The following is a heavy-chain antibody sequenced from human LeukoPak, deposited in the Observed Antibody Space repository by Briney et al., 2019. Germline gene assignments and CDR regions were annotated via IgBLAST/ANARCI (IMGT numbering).Heavy chain of an antibody. CDR1: GASISSDY. Sequence: PSETLSLTCTASGASISSDYWSWIRQPPGKGLELIGFISYSGSTTYNPSLKSRVTISVDTSRSQFSLKLTSVTAADTAVYYCARLGGNNGWYWHFDVWGRGTLVTVSS. CDR2: ISYSGST. J-gene: IGHJ2*01. CDR3: ARLGGNNGWYWHFDV. D-gene: IGHD2-8*01. V-gene: IGHV4-59*08.